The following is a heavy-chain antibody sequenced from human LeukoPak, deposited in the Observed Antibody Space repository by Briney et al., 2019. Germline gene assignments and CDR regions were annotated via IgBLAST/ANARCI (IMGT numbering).Heavy chain of an antibody. D-gene: IGHD3-10*01. CDR1: GFTFDDYA. J-gene: IGHJ3*02. CDR2: ISGYGGST. Sequence: GGSLRLSCAASGFTFDDYAMHWVRQAPGKGLGWVSLISGYGGSTYYADSVKGRFTISKDSSKNSLYLQMTRLRTEDTALYYCAKDISGMEAFDIWGQGTMVTVSS. CDR3: AKDISGMEAFDI. V-gene: IGHV3-43*02.